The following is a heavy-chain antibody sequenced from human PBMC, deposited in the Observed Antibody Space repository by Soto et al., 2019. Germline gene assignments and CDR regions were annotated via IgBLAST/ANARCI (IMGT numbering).Heavy chain of an antibody. CDR3: AKVVVAATRHTDFDS. CDR2: IYYDGST. J-gene: IGHJ4*02. V-gene: IGHV4-39*01. D-gene: IGHD2-15*01. CDR1: GSSINSNNYY. Sequence: SETLSLTCTVSGSSINSNNYYWAWIRQPPGKGLAWIASIYYDGSTYYSPSLKSRVTISIDTSKNQFSLRLRSVTAADTAIYYCAKVVVAATRHTDFDSWGQGTLVTVSS.